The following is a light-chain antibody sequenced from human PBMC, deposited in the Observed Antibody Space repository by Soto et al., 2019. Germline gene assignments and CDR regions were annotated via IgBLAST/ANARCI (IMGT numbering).Light chain of an antibody. CDR1: QSVSSN. J-gene: IGKJ2*01. Sequence: EIVMTQSPANLSVSPGERATLSCRASQSVSSNLAWYQQKPGQGPRLLIYGASTRATGIPARFSGSGSGTEFPPTISSLQSEDFAVYYCQQYNKWPPYTFGQGTKVEIK. CDR2: GAS. CDR3: QQYNKWPPYT. V-gene: IGKV3-15*01.